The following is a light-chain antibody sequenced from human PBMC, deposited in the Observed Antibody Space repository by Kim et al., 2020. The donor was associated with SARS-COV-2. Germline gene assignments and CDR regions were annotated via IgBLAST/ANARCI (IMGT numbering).Light chain of an antibody. CDR1: SGHSSYA. Sequence: ASVKLTGTLSSGHSSYAIAWHQQQPGKGPRYLMKLNSDGSHTEGDGIPDRFSGSSSGAERYLTISSLQSEDEADYYCQTWGTGIVVFGGGTQLTVL. CDR3: QTWGTGIVV. CDR2: LNSDGSH. J-gene: IGLJ2*01. V-gene: IGLV4-69*01.